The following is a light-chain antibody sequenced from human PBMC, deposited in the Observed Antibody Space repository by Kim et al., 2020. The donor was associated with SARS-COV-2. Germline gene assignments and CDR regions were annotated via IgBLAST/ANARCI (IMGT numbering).Light chain of an antibody. CDR3: QKYNNVPLT. V-gene: IGKV1-27*01. Sequence: DIQMTQSPSSLSASIGDRVTITCRASQGITNYLVWYQQKPWKVPLLLIYAASALQSGVPSRFSGSGSATDFTLTISNLQPEDVATYYCQKYNNVPLTFGGGTKVDIK. CDR2: AAS. J-gene: IGKJ4*01. CDR1: QGITNY.